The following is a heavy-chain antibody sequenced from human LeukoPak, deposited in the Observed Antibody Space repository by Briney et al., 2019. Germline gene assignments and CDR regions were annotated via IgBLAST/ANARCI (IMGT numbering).Heavy chain of an antibody. J-gene: IGHJ4*02. CDR1: GFTFRNYL. D-gene: IGHD3-22*01. Sequence: GGSLRLSCAVSGFTFRNYLMHWVRQAPGKGLVWVSRINQDESNAYADSVRGRFTISRDNAKDTLYLQMNSLRAEDTAVYFCAKRGVVIRVILVGFHKEAYYFDSWGQGALVTVSS. CDR3: AKRGVVIRVILVGFHKEAYYFDS. V-gene: IGHV3-74*01. CDR2: INQDESNA.